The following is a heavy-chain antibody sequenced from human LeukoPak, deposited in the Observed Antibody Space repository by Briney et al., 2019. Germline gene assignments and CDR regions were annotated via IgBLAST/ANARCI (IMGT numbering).Heavy chain of an antibody. D-gene: IGHD6-6*01. V-gene: IGHV3-23*01. Sequence: GGSLSLSCAASGFTFSNYAMNWVRQAPGKGLEWVSGISGSGGSRYYADSVKGRFTISRDNSKKTLYLQMNSLRAEDTAVYYCARSSRLTFDYWGQGTLVTVSS. CDR2: ISGSGGSR. CDR1: GFTFSNYA. J-gene: IGHJ4*02. CDR3: ARSSRLTFDY.